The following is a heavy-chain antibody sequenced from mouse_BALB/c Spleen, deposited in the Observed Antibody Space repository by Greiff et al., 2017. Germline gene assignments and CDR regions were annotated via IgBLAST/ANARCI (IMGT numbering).Heavy chain of an antibody. CDR2: ISSGGSYT. J-gene: IGHJ1*01. CDR1: GFTFSSYA. CDR3: ARGRDV. Sequence: EVQRVESGGGLVKPGGSLKLSCAASGFTFSSYAMSWVRQSPEKRLEWVAEISSGGSYTYYPDTVTGRFTISRDNAKNTLYLEMSSLRSEDTAMYYCARGRDVWGAGTTVTVSS. V-gene: IGHV5-9-4*01.